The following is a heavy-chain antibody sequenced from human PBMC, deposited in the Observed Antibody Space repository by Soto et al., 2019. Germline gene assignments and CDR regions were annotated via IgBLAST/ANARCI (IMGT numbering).Heavy chain of an antibody. CDR2: IYRTGST. D-gene: IGHD1-7*01. Sequence: QVQLQESGPGLVKPSGTLSLTCAVSGGSFTSNNWWTWVRQPPGQGLEWIGEIYRTGSTNYNPSLKSRVTISLDKSENQFSLKVTSLTAAETAVYDCASRDTGTSVDYWGQGTLVTVSS. V-gene: IGHV4-4*02. CDR3: ASRDTGTSVDY. CDR1: GGSFTSNNW. J-gene: IGHJ4*02.